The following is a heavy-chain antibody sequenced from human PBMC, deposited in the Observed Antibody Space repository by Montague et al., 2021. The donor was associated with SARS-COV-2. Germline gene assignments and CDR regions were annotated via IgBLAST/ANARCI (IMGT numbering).Heavy chain of an antibody. Sequence: LSCAASGFTFSSYGMHWVRQAPGKGLEWVAVISYDGSNKYYADSVKGRFTISRDNSKNTLYLQMNSLRAEDTAVYYCAKDLYDYVWGSYRSTGACNDYWGQGTLVTASS. CDR3: AKDLYDYVWGSYRSTGACNDY. CDR1: GFTFSSYG. V-gene: IGHV3-30*18. J-gene: IGHJ4*02. CDR2: ISYDGSNK. D-gene: IGHD3-16*02.